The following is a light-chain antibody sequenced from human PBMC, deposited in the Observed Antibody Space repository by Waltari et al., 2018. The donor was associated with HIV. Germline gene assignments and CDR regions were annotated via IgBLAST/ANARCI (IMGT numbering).Light chain of an antibody. CDR1: SSDVGGYKY. J-gene: IGLJ3*02. Sequence: QSALTQPASVSGSPGQSITISCTGASSDVGGYKYVSWYQHHPGKAPKLRIYDVRERPSVGSNRFSGAKSGNTASQTISGLQAEDEADYYCCSYAGSSTLLFGGGTKVTVL. CDR3: CSYAGSSTLL. CDR2: DVR. V-gene: IGLV2-23*02.